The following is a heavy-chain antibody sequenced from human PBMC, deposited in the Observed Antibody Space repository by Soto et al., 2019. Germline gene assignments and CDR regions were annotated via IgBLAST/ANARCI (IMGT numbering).Heavy chain of an antibody. Sequence: ASVKVSCKASGYIFSNYYIHWVRQAPGQGLEWIGRIIPSDGSTHYAQKFQDRVMMTRDTSTSTAYTELNSLTSEESAIYYCARGGPELATIGSFGYWGQGTLVTVSS. D-gene: IGHD5-12*01. CDR1: GYIFSNYY. V-gene: IGHV1-46*01. CDR3: ARGGPELATIGSFGY. CDR2: IIPSDGST. J-gene: IGHJ4*02.